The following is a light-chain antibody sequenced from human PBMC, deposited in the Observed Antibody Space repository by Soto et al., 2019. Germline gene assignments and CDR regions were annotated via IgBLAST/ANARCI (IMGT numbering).Light chain of an antibody. CDR2: AAS. CDR3: QQRYSTLTWT. V-gene: IGKV1-39*01. Sequence: DIQMTQSPSSLSASVGDRVTITCRASQSISSYLNWYQQKPGKAPNLLIYAASSLQSGVPSRFNGSGPGTGFTLTINRLQPEDYTTYYCQQRYSTLTWTFGQGTKVEIK. CDR1: QSISSY. J-gene: IGKJ1*01.